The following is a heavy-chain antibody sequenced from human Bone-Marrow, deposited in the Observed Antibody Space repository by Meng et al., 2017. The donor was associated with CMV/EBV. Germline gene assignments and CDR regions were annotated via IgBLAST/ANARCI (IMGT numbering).Heavy chain of an antibody. J-gene: IGHJ3*02. V-gene: IGHV4-34*01. CDR1: GGFFSSYY. Sequence: SETLSLTCAIYGGFFSSYYWSWIRQYPGKGLEWIGEINHSGSTIYNPSLKSRVTISIDTSKNQFSLKLSSVTAADTAVYHCARDAAAAGTGAFNIWGQGTRVTGSS. CDR2: INHSGST. CDR3: ARDAAAAGTGAFNI. D-gene: IGHD6-13*01.